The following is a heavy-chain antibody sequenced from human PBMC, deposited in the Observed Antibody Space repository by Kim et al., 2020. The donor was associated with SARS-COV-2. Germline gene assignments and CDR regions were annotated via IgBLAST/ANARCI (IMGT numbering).Heavy chain of an antibody. V-gene: IGHV3-33*06. CDR3: AKERRKYCSGGSCHLEA. CDR1: RFTFSSYG. Sequence: GGSLRLSCAASRFTFSSYGLHWVRQAPGKGLEWVAVIWYDGSNKYHADSVKGRFTISRDNSKNTLYLQMNNLRAEDTAVYYCAKERRKYCSGGSCHLEAWGQGTLVTVSS. J-gene: IGHJ5*02. D-gene: IGHD2-15*01. CDR2: IWYDGSNK.